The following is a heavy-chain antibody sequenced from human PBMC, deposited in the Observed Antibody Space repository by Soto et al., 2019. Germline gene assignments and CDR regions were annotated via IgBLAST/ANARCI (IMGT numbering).Heavy chain of an antibody. CDR3: ARLVFHCLRGSCYDYNFYGLDV. Sequence: QLQESGPGLVKASETLSLTCTVSGGSISSTDHYWGWIRQPPGKGLEWLGSIYYAGSTFHNPPPKRWSTISVDTSRNQFSLRLCSVTASDTAVYYCARLVFHCLRGSCYDYNFYGLDVWGQGTTVTVSS. V-gene: IGHV4-39*01. CDR1: GGSISSTDHY. J-gene: IGHJ6*02. CDR2: IYYAGST. D-gene: IGHD5-12*01.